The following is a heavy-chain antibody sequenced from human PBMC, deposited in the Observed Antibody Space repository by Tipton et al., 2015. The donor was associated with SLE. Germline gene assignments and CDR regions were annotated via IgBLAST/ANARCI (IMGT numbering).Heavy chain of an antibody. V-gene: IGHV4-59*11. CDR1: GASISSHY. J-gene: IGHJ4*02. CDR3: ARGSSYYGSGGDY. CDR2: TSDSGNT. D-gene: IGHD3-10*01. Sequence: TLSLTCTVSGASISSHYWSWIRQPPGKGLEWIGYTSDSGNTIDNPSLKSRLTISVDTSKNQFSLKLRSVTAADTAVYYCARGSSYYGSGGDYWGQGTLVTVSS.